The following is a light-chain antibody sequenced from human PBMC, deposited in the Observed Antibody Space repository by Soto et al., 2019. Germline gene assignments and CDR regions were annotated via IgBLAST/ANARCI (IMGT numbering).Light chain of an antibody. Sequence: DIVMTQSPDSLAVSLGEMATINCKSSQSVLYSSNNKNYLSWYQQKPGQPPNLLIYWASTRESGVPDRFSGSGSGTNFTRTISSLQDEDVAFYYCHQSKNPPWTCGQGTKVEI. CDR3: HQSKNPPWT. CDR2: WAS. CDR1: QSVLYSSNNKNY. V-gene: IGKV4-1*01. J-gene: IGKJ1*01.